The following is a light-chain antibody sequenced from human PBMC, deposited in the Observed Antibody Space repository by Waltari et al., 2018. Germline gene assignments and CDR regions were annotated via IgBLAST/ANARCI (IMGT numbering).Light chain of an antibody. CDR3: QQYNVWPPIT. CDR1: QSISFN. Sequence: EILMTQSPATLSPSPGERATLSCRASQSISFNLAWYQQRPGQPPRLPIFHASTRATGIPARFSGSGSGTEFTLTIRTLQSEDSGVYYCQQYNVWPPITFGQGTRLEIK. V-gene: IGKV3-15*01. CDR2: HAS. J-gene: IGKJ5*01.